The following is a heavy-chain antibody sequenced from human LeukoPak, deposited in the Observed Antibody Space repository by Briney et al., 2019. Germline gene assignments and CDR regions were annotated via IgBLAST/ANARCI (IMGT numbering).Heavy chain of an antibody. Sequence: SETLSLTCAVSGGSISSGGYSWSWIRQPPGKGLEWIGSIYYSGSTYYNPSLKSRVTISVDTSKNQFSLKLSSVTAADTAVYYCATYPGYSSSWLYYYYYGMDVWGQGTTVTVSS. D-gene: IGHD6-13*01. CDR2: IYYSGST. CDR1: GGSISSGGYS. J-gene: IGHJ6*02. V-gene: IGHV4-39*01. CDR3: ATYPGYSSSWLYYYYYGMDV.